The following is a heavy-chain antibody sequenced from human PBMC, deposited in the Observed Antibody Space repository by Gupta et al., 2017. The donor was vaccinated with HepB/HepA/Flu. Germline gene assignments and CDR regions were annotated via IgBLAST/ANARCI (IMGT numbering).Heavy chain of an antibody. Sequence: QVQLVQSGAEVKKPGASVKVSCKTFGSTFINFDINWARQAPGQGLEWVAWMNPHTGTTGYAQNFQDRLTLSSNNSINTAYLELSSLRSDDTAVYYCASGRFWRGYSDSWGQGTLVTVSS. CDR1: GSTFINFD. CDR2: MNPHTGTT. J-gene: IGHJ4*02. CDR3: ASGRFWRGYSDS. D-gene: IGHD3-3*01. V-gene: IGHV1-8*03.